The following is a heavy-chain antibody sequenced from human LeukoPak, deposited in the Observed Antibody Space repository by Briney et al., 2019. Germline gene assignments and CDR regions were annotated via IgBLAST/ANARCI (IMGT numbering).Heavy chain of an antibody. CDR3: ASGVASYYYGSGSYPADY. D-gene: IGHD3-10*01. V-gene: IGHV3-11*04. CDR1: GFTFSDYY. Sequence: KTGGSLRLSCAASGFTFSDYYMSWIRQAPGKGLEWVSYISSSGSTIYYADSVKGRFTISRDNAKNSLYLQMNSQRAEDTAVYYCASGVASYYYGSGSYPADYWGQGTLVTVSS. J-gene: IGHJ4*02. CDR2: ISSSGSTI.